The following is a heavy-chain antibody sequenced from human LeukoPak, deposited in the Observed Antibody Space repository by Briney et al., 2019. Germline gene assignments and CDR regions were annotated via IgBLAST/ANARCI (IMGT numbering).Heavy chain of an antibody. Sequence: GGSLRLSCAASGFXFSSYGMHWVRQAPGKGLEWVAVIWSDGSSKHYADSVKGRFTISRDNSKNTLYLQMSSLRAEDTALYYCARGQPPSYYDMDVWGQGTTVTVSS. CDR3: ARGQPPSYYDMDV. J-gene: IGHJ6*02. CDR2: IWSDGSSK. V-gene: IGHV3-33*01. D-gene: IGHD6-13*01. CDR1: GFXFSSYG.